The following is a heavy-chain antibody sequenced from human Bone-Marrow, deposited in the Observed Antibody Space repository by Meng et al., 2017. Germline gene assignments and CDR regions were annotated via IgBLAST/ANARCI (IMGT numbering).Heavy chain of an antibody. J-gene: IGHJ4*02. Sequence: QVQLQQSGPGLVKPSQTLSPTCSISGDSVSSNSAAWNWIRQSPSRGLEWLGRTYYKSKWYNDYAVSVKSRITINPDTSKNQFSLQLNSVTPEDTAVYYCARGGIVATSSLDYWGQGTLVTVSS. V-gene: IGHV6-1*01. CDR3: ARGGIVATSSLDY. CDR1: GDSVSSNSAA. CDR2: TYYKSKWYN. D-gene: IGHD5-12*01.